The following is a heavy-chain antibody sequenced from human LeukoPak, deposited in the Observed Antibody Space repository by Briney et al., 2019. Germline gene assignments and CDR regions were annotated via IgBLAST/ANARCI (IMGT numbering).Heavy chain of an antibody. D-gene: IGHD5-18*01. CDR1: GYSFSNQR. V-gene: IGHV3-7*01. Sequence: QPGGSLRLSCCASGYSFSNQRMTSVRQAPGKGLERVANIKQDGSEKYYVNSVKGRFTISRDNAKNSLYLQMNSLRAEDTAVYYGARLWSLQGVVCCGQGNLVTVSS. CDR2: IKQDGSEK. J-gene: IGHJ4*02. CDR3: ARLWSLQGVVC.